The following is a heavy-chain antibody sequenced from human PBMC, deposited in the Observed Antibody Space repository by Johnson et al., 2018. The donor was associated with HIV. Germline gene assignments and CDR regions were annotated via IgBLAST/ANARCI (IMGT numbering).Heavy chain of an antibody. CDR1: GFTFSSYA. J-gene: IGHJ3*01. CDR2: IKQDGGDK. CDR3: AKEGSTVI. V-gene: IGHV3-30*04. Sequence: QVQLVESGGGVVQPGRSLRLSCAASGFTFSSYAMHWVRQAPGKGLEWVANIKQDGGDKYYVDSVKGRFTISRDNSKNTLYLQMNSLGAEDTAVYYCAKEGSTVIWGQGTMVTVSS. D-gene: IGHD4-11*01.